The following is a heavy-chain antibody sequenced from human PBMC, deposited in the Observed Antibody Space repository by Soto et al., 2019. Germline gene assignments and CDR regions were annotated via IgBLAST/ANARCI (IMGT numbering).Heavy chain of an antibody. CDR3: ASGCSSTSCYVYYFDY. CDR1: GFTFSSYS. D-gene: IGHD2-2*01. Sequence: EVQLVESGGGLVKPGGSLRLSCAASGFTFSSYSMNWVRQAPGKGLEWVSSISSSSSYIYYADSVKGRFTISIDNAKNSLYLQMNSLRAEDTAVYYCASGCSSTSCYVYYFDYWGQGTLVTVSS. J-gene: IGHJ4*02. V-gene: IGHV3-21*01. CDR2: ISSSSSYI.